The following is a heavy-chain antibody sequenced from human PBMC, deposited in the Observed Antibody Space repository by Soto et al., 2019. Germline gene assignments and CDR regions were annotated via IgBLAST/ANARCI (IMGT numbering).Heavy chain of an antibody. V-gene: IGHV3-23*01. D-gene: IGHD5-12*01. CDR3: AKDLGWLQRIFDY. CDR2: ISGSGGST. Sequence: EVQLLESGGGLVQPGGSLRLSCAASGFTFSSYAMSWVRQAPGKGLEWVSAISGSGGSTYYADSVKGRFTISRDNSKNTLYLQMNSLSAEDTAVYYCAKDLGWLQRIFDYWGQGTLVTVSS. J-gene: IGHJ4*02. CDR1: GFTFSSYA.